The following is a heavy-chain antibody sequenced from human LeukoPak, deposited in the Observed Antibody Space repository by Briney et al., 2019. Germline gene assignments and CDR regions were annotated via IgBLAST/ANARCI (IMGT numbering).Heavy chain of an antibody. D-gene: IGHD3-10*01. CDR1: GVMFPSYW. J-gene: IGHJ4*02. V-gene: IGHV3-7*02. Sequence: PGGSLRLSCAASGVMFPSYWMTWVRQAPGKGLEWVANIKQDGSERYSVDSLKGRFTISRDNAKNSLYLQMNSLRADDAAVYYCCAGSGSYIYWGQGTLVSVSS. CDR3: CAGSGSYIY. CDR2: IKQDGSER.